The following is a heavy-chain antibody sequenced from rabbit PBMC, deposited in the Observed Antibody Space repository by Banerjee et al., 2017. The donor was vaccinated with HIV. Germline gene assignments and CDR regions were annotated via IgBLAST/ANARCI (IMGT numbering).Heavy chain of an antibody. V-gene: IGHV1S40*01. CDR2: IDTSNGDT. Sequence: QSLEESGGDLVKPGASLTLTCTASGFSFSSNWICWVRQAPGKGLEWIACIDTSNGDTDYANWPKGRFTFSKTSSTTVTLQMTSLTAADTATYFCARDLDGVIGWNFGWWGPGTLVTVS. J-gene: IGHJ4*01. CDR3: ARDLDGVIGWNFGW. D-gene: IGHD1-1*01. CDR1: GFSFSSNW.